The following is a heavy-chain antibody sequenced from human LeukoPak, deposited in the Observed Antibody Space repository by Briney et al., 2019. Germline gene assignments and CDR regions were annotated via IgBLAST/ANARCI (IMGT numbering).Heavy chain of an antibody. CDR2: VNPSGGAT. V-gene: IGHV1-46*01. Sequence: ASVKVSCRASGYTFTSYYMHWVRQAPGQGVEWMGIVNPSGGATSYAQKFQGRGTMTRETFTSTVYMELSSLRSDGTAVYYRARGVIGTSPLENWGQGTLVTVSS. CDR3: ARGVIGTSPLEN. CDR1: GYTFTSYY. J-gene: IGHJ4*02. D-gene: IGHD1-1*01.